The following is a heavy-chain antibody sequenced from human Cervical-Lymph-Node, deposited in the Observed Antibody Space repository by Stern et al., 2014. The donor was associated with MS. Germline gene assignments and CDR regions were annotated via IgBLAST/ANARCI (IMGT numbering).Heavy chain of an antibody. CDR2: LYYRGRP. J-gene: IGHJ6*02. V-gene: IGHV4-61*08. CDR1: GDSVSSEDYY. Sequence: VQLVESGPGLVRPSETLSLTCTASGDSVSSEDYYWSWIRQSPGKDLEWIGYLYYRGRPNYHPSHRSRPTKPMDTAKNHFSLKRISVTAADTAVYYCARSGYYGIDVWGQGTTVIVSS. D-gene: IGHD1-26*01. CDR3: ARSGYYGIDV.